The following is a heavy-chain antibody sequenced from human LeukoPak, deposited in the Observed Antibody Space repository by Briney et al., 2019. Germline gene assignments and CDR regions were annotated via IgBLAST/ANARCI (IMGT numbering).Heavy chain of an antibody. Sequence: SETLSLTCAVYGGSFSGYYWSWIRQPPGKGLEWIGEINHSGSTNYNPSLKSRVTISVDTSKNQFSLTVSSVTAADAAVYYCEAIDAFDIWGQGTMVTVSS. J-gene: IGHJ3*02. V-gene: IGHV4-34*01. CDR1: GGSFSGYY. CDR3: EAIDAFDI. CDR2: INHSGST.